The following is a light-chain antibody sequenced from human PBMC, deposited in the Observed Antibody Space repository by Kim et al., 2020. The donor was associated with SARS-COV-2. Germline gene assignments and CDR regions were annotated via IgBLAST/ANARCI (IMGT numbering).Light chain of an antibody. J-gene: IGLJ2*01. CDR3: NSRDSNDNVV. V-gene: IGLV3-19*01. CDR1: SLRSYY. Sequence: VALGQTVRITCKGDSLRSYYATWFQQKPGKAPILVIYGKNNRPSGIPDRFSGSSSGNTASLTITGTQAGDEADYYCNSRDSNDNVVFGGGTKLTVL. CDR2: GKN.